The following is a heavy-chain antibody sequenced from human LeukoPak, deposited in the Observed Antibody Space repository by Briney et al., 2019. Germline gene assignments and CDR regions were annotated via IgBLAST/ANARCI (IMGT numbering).Heavy chain of an antibody. D-gene: IGHD6-19*01. Sequence: SLTVSCAFSGDTFTGNYMHWVRQTPGQGLECMGWSKPNSGDTKYAQNFQCRVTMTRDTSITTTYMELSSLRSDDTAVYYCVRDRHTVAVAATLDYWGQGTLVIASS. J-gene: IGHJ4*02. CDR1: GDTFTGNY. CDR3: VRDRHTVAVAATLDY. V-gene: IGHV1-2*02. CDR2: SKPNSGDT.